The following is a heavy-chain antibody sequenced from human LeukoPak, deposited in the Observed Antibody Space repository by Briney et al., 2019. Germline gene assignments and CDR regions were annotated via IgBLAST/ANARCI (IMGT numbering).Heavy chain of an antibody. CDR3: ARDRPIGGLFDY. CDR2: ISGSGGST. Sequence: GGSLRLSCAASGFTFSSYAMSWVRQAPGKGLEWVSAISGSGGSTYYADSVKGRFTISRDNAKNSLYLQMNSLRAEDTAVYYCARDRPIGGLFDYWGQGTLVTVSS. CDR1: GFTFSSYA. V-gene: IGHV3-23*01. D-gene: IGHD2-21*01. J-gene: IGHJ4*02.